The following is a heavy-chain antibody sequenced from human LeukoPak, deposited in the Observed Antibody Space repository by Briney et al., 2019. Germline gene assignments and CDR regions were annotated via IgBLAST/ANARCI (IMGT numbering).Heavy chain of an antibody. D-gene: IGHD3-10*01. V-gene: IGHV3-74*01. CDR1: GYTFSRYW. CDR2: INEDGSST. Sequence: PGGSLRLSCAASGYTFSRYWMHWVRQGPGKGLVWVSRINEDGSSTSYAESVRGRFTISRDNAKNTLYLQRNSLRAEDAAVYYCTTDTFGARDSWGQGTLVTVSS. J-gene: IGHJ4*02. CDR3: TTDTFGARDS.